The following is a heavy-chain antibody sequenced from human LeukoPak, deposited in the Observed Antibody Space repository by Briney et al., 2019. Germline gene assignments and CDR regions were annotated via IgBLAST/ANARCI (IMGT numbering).Heavy chain of an antibody. CDR1: GGSISSYY. CDR2: IYYSGST. Sequence: SETLSLTCTVSGGSISSYYWSWIRQPPGKGLEWIGYIYYSGSTNYKSSLKSRVTISVDTSKNQFSLKLSSVTAADTAVYYCARAKGYPPLFFDYWGQGTLVTVSS. J-gene: IGHJ4*02. CDR3: ARAKGYPPLFFDY. D-gene: IGHD5-12*01. V-gene: IGHV4-59*12.